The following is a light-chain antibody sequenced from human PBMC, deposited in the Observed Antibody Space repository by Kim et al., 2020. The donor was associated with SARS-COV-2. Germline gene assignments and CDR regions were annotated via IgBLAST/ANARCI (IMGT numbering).Light chain of an antibody. V-gene: IGLV1-44*01. CDR3: AAWDDSLSGVL. CDR2: SNN. CDR1: SSNIASYT. Sequence: GQMCTISCSATSSNIASYTVNWYQHLPGTAPKPLISSNNQPPSGVPDRISASKSGASASLAISGLQSEDEADYYCAAWDDSLSGVLFGGGTQLTVL. J-gene: IGLJ2*01.